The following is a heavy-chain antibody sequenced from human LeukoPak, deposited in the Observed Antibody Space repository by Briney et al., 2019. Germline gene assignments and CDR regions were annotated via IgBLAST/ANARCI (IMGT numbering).Heavy chain of an antibody. CDR2: IKQDGSDK. CDR1: GFTFSNYW. V-gene: IGHV3-7*01. D-gene: IGHD5-24*01. Sequence: PGGSLRLSCAASGFTFSNYWMSRVRQAPGKGLEWVVNIKQDGSDKYYVDSLKGRFTISRDNAKNSLYLQMNSLRAEDTAVYYCARRWRSAFDIWGQGTMVTVSS. J-gene: IGHJ3*02. CDR3: ARRWRSAFDI.